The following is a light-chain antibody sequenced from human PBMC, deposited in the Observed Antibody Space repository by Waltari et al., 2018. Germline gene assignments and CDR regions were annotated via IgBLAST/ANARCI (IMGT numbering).Light chain of an antibody. V-gene: IGKV1-5*01. CDR2: YAS. Sequence: DIQMTQSPSTLSASVGDRVTITCRASQSISSWLAWYQQKPGKAPKPLIYYASRLESGVPSRFSGSGSGTEFTLTISSLQPDDFATYYCQQYNSYSPWTFGQGTKVEIK. J-gene: IGKJ1*01. CDR1: QSISSW. CDR3: QQYNSYSPWT.